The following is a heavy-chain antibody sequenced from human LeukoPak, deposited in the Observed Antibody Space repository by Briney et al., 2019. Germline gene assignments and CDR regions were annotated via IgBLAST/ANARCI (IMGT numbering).Heavy chain of an antibody. CDR2: ISGSGGST. J-gene: IGHJ4*02. CDR3: AKGYYDYVWGSYYFDY. V-gene: IGHV3-23*01. Sequence: GGSLRLSCAASGFTFSSYAMSWVRQAPGKGLEWVSAISGSGGSTYYADSVKGRFTISRDNSKNTLYLQMNSLRAEDTAVYYCAKGYYDYVWGSYYFDYWRQGILVTVSS. CDR1: GFTFSSYA. D-gene: IGHD3-16*01.